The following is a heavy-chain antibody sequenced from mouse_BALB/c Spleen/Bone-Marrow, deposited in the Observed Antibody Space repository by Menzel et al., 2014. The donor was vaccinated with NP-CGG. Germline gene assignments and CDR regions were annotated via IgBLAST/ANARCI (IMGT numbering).Heavy chain of an antibody. Sequence: EVQLVESGGGLVEPGRALKLSCAASGFTFIAYTMSWVRQTPEKRLEWVAYINNGGGSTYYPDTVKGRFTISRDNAKNTLYLQMSSLKSEDTAMYYCARHGEERPVLAMAYWDQGPSFPVSS. CDR2: INNGGGST. D-gene: IGHD2-14*01. CDR1: GFTFIAYT. V-gene: IGHV5-12-2*01. J-gene: IGHJ4*01. CDR3: ARHGEERPVLAMAY.